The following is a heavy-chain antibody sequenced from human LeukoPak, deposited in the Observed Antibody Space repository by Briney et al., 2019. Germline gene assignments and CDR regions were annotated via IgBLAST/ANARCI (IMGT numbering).Heavy chain of an antibody. CDR3: ARLYNYGFGNWFDP. CDR2: IYYSGST. J-gene: IGHJ5*02. V-gene: IGHV4-31*03. D-gene: IGHD5-18*01. CDR1: GGSISSGGYY. Sequence: SQTLSLTCTVSGGSISSGGYYWSWIRQHPGKGLEWIGYIYYSGSTYYNPSLKSRLTISVDTSKNQFSLNLNSVTAADTAVYYCARLYNYGFGNWFDPWGQGIQVTVSS.